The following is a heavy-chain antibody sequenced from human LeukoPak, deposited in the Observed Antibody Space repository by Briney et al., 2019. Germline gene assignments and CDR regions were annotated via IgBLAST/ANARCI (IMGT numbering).Heavy chain of an antibody. D-gene: IGHD3-22*01. CDR1: GFTFSSYA. CDR2: ISGSGGIT. V-gene: IGHV3-23*01. CDR3: AKGPYYYDSSGYSRRWFDP. J-gene: IGHJ5*02. Sequence: GGSLRLSCAASGFTFSSYAMSWVRQAPGKGLEGVSAISGSGGITYYTVSVKGRFTISRDNSKNTLSPQMNSLRAEDTAVYYCAKGPYYYDSSGYSRRWFDPWGQGTLVTVSS.